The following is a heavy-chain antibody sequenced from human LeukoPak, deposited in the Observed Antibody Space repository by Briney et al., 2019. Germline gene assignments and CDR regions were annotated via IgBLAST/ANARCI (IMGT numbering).Heavy chain of an antibody. D-gene: IGHD2-2*01. CDR1: GFTFSGSA. CDR2: IRSKPNSYAT. J-gene: IGHJ4*02. Sequence: PGGSLRLSCAASGFTFSGSAMHWVRHASGKGPEWVGRIRSKPNSYATAYAASVKGRFTISRDDSKNTAYLQMNSLKTEDTGVYYCSSGGYCTSTSCYGVYWGQGTLVTASS. V-gene: IGHV3-73*01. CDR3: SSGGYCTSTSCYGVY.